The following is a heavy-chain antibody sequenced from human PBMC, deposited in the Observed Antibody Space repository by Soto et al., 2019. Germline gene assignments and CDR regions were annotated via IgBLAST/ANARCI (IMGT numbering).Heavy chain of an antibody. V-gene: IGHV3-49*03. Sequence: GGSLRLSCSASGFNFPDHALSWFRQAPGKGPELAALIIGTTYGGTTAYAASVTVRFIISREDEKRIAYLQMKSLKIEDTAVYYCSGHGGYSAXWGPGTLVTVSX. CDR2: IIGTTYGGTT. CDR3: SGHGGYSAX. CDR1: GFNFPDHA. D-gene: IGHD3-16*01. J-gene: IGHJ4*02.